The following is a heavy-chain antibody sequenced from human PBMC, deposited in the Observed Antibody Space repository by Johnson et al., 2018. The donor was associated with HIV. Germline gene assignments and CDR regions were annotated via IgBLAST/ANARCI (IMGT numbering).Heavy chain of an antibody. V-gene: IGHV3-20*04. J-gene: IGHJ3*02. CDR2: LNWNGCST. D-gene: IGHD1-26*01. Sequence: MLLVESGGGVVRPGGSLRLSCAASGFTFDDYGMHWVRQGPGKGLESVSGLNWNGCSTGYADFVKVRFPISRDNANNSLYLQMNSLRAEDTALYYCARFTERYSGSSIPHDAFDIWGQGTMVTVSS. CDR3: ARFTERYSGSSIPHDAFDI. CDR1: GFTFDDYG.